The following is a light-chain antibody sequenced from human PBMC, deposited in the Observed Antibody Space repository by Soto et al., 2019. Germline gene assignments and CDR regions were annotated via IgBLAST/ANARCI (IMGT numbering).Light chain of an antibody. Sequence: DLQMTQSPSSLSASVGDRVTITCRASQSISSHLNWYQQKPGKAPKLLIYAASSLQSGVTSRFSGSGSATDFTLTISHLQHEDFATYYWPQSYSTALTCRRGTKTDIK. J-gene: IGKJ1*01. CDR3: PQSYSTALT. CDR1: QSISSH. V-gene: IGKV1-39*01. CDR2: AAS.